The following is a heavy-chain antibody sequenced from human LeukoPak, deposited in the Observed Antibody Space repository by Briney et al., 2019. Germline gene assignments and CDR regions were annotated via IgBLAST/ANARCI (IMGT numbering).Heavy chain of an antibody. CDR2: INQDGSEK. D-gene: IGHD1-14*01. CDR1: GFTFSYYW. CDR3: AKNAGYNSSTFDY. J-gene: IGHJ4*02. Sequence: GVSLRLSCEASGFTFSYYWMSWVRQAPGKGLEWVANINQDGSEKYYEDSVKGRFTISRDNAKNSLYLQMHSLRAEDTAVYYCAKNAGYNSSTFDYWGQGTLVTVSS. V-gene: IGHV3-7*02.